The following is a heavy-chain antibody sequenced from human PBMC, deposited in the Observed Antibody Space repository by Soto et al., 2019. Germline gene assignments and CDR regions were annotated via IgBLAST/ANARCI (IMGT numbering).Heavy chain of an antibody. J-gene: IGHJ4*02. V-gene: IGHV4-4*02. CDR3: ARVDTMVRGVTDY. CDR2: IYHSGST. CDR1: GGSISSSNW. Sequence: TSETLSLTCAVSGGSISSSNWWSWVRQPPGKGLEWIGEIYHSGSTNYNPSLKSRVTISVDKSKNQFSLKLSSVTAADTAVYYCARVDTMVRGVTDYWGQGTLVTV. D-gene: IGHD3-10*01.